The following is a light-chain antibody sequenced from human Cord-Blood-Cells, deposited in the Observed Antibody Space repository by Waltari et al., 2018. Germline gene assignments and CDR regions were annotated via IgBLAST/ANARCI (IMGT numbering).Light chain of an antibody. Sequence: QSALTQPASVSGSPGQSITISCTGTRSDVGSYNTVSWYQQHPGKAPKRIIYEGSKRPLGVSNRFSGCKSGNTASLTISGLQAEDEADYYCCSYAGSSTFVVFGGGTKLTVL. J-gene: IGLJ2*01. V-gene: IGLV2-23*03. CDR1: RSDVGSYNT. CDR2: EGS. CDR3: CSYAGSSTFVV.